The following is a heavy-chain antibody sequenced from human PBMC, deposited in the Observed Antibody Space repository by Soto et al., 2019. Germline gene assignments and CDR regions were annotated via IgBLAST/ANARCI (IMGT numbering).Heavy chain of an antibody. Sequence: ASVKVSCKTSGYTFTDYGICWVRQATGQGLEWMGWMNPNSGNTGYAQKFQGRVTMTRNTSISTAYMELSSLRSEDTAVYYCASKRTSDSSSWYFDYYYGMAVWGQGTTVTVSS. J-gene: IGHJ6*02. D-gene: IGHD6-13*01. V-gene: IGHV1-8*02. CDR3: ASKRTSDSSSWYFDYYYGMAV. CDR2: MNPNSGNT. CDR1: GYTFTDYG.